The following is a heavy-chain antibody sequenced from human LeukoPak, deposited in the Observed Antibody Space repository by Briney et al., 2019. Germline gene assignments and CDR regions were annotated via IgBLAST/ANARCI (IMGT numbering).Heavy chain of an antibody. Sequence: PSETLSLTCTVSGGSISSSSYYWNWIRHPPGKGLEWIGEINQSGSTKYNPSLESRVTISVDTSKNQFTLKLSSTTAADTAVYYCARGPGSGSYFAWFDTWGQGALVTVSS. J-gene: IGHJ5*02. CDR1: GGSISSSSYY. D-gene: IGHD3-10*01. CDR2: INQSGST. V-gene: IGHV4-39*06. CDR3: ARGPGSGSYFAWFDT.